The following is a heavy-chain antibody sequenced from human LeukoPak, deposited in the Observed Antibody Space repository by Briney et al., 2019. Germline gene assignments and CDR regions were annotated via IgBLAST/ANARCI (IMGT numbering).Heavy chain of an antibody. CDR3: ARATDSLEWLALYYFDY. D-gene: IGHD3-3*01. CDR1: GGSFSGYY. V-gene: IGHV4-34*01. Sequence: SETLSLTCAVYGGSFSGYYWSWIRQPPGKGLEWIGEINHSGSTNYNPSLKSRVTISVDTSKNQFSLKLSSVTAADTAVYYCARATDSLEWLALYYFDYWGQGTLVTVST. CDR2: INHSGST. J-gene: IGHJ4*02.